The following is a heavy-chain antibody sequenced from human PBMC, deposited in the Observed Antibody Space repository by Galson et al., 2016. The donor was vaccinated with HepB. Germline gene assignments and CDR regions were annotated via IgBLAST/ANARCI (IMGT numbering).Heavy chain of an antibody. D-gene: IGHD4-11*01. CDR2: IYWDDDK. J-gene: IGHJ4*02. V-gene: IGHV2-5*02. CDR1: GFSLRTSGVG. CDR3: GHRTFLDYSDYSLEY. Sequence: PALVKPTQTLTLTCSFSGFSLRTSGVGVGWIRQPPGKALEWLALIYWDDDKRYSPSLKNRLTITKDTSKNEVVLKMTNMDPVDTATYYCGHRTFLDYSDYSLEYRGQGTLVSVSS.